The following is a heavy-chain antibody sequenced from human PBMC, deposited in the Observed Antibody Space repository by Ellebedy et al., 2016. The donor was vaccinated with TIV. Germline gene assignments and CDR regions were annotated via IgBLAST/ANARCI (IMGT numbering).Heavy chain of an antibody. CDR1: GDSISSDYW. V-gene: IGHV4-4*02. D-gene: IGHD1-14*01. CDR3: ARVRRLTTLDS. J-gene: IGHJ4*02. Sequence: SETLSLTXGVSGDSISSDYWWTLVRQPPEKGLEWIGEIYHFGTTNYNPSLKSRVTISVDKSKNQFSLRLTSMTAADTALYYCARVRRLTTLDSWGQGTLVTVSS. CDR2: IYHFGTT.